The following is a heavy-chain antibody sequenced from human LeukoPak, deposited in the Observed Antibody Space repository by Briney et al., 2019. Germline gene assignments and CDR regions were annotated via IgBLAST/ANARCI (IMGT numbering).Heavy chain of an antibody. CDR3: ATRNVLLWFGEVTSEP. V-gene: IGHV4-34*01. Sequence: SETLSLTCAVYGGSFSGYYWSWIRQPPGKGLEWIGEINHSGSTNYNPSLKSRVTISVDTSKNQFSLKLSSVTAADTAVYYCATRNVLLWFGEVTSEPWGQGTLVTVSS. D-gene: IGHD3-10*01. CDR1: GGSFSGYY. CDR2: INHSGST. J-gene: IGHJ5*02.